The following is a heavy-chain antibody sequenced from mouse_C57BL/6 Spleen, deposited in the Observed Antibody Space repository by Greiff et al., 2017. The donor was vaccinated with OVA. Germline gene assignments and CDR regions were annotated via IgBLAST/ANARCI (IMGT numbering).Heavy chain of an antibody. Sequence: EVQVVESGGGLVKPGGSLKLSCAASGFTFSSYTMSWVRQTPEKRLEWVATISGGGGNTYYPDSVKGRFTISRDNAKNTLYLQMSSLRSEDTALYYCARQRYYGSSYLLDYWGQGTTLTVSS. CDR2: ISGGGGNT. J-gene: IGHJ2*01. CDR1: GFTFSSYT. V-gene: IGHV5-9*01. CDR3: ARQRYYGSSYLLDY. D-gene: IGHD1-1*01.